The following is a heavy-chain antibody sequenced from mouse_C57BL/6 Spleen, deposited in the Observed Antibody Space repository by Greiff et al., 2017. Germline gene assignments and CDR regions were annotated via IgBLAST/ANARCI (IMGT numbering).Heavy chain of an antibody. D-gene: IGHD1-1*01. J-gene: IGHJ1*03. Sequence: EVKLVESGGDLVKPGGSLKLSCAASGFTFSSYGMSWVRQTPDKRLEWVATISSGGSYTYYPDSVKGRFTISRDNAKNTLYLQMSSLKSEDTAMXYCARHENYYGSSSSYWYFDVWGTGTTVTVAS. CDR1: GFTFSSYG. CDR2: ISSGGSYT. CDR3: ARHENYYGSSSSYWYFDV. V-gene: IGHV5-6*01.